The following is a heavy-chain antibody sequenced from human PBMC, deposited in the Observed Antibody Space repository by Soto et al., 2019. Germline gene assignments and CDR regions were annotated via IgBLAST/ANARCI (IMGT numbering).Heavy chain of an antibody. CDR2: IIPILGIA. J-gene: IGHJ6*03. CDR1: GGTFSSYT. Sequence: ASVKVSCKASGGTFSSYTISWVRQAPGQGLEWMGRIIPILGIANYAQKFQGRVTITADKSTSTAYMELSSLRSEDTAVYYCARSTGGSSWTPDPYYYYYMDVWGKGTTVTVSS. D-gene: IGHD6-13*01. CDR3: ARSTGGSSWTPDPYYYYYMDV. V-gene: IGHV1-69*02.